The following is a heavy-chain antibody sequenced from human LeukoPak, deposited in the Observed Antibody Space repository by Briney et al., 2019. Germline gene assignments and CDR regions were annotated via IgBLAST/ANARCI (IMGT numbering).Heavy chain of an antibody. J-gene: IGHJ4*02. Sequence: ASVKVSCKASGYTFTGYYMHWVRPAPGQGLEWMGWINPNSGGTIFAQQFQGRVTMTRDTSISTAYMELSRLRSDDTAFYYCARDWVVGTTGAFFDYWGQGTLVTVSS. CDR2: INPNSGGT. CDR1: GYTFTGYY. V-gene: IGHV1-2*02. CDR3: ARDWVVGTTGAFFDY. D-gene: IGHD1-14*01.